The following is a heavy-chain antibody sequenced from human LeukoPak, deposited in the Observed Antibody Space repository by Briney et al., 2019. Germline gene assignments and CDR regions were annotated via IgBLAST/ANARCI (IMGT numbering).Heavy chain of an antibody. Sequence: PGGSLRLSCAATGLSVSSNFMSWVRQAPGKGLEWVSVIYGGGSTHYADSVKGRFTISRDTPKNTLYLQMNSLRVEDTAVYYCAKVEPPYRGFGELSGYFQHWGQGTLVTVSS. CDR1: GLSVSSNF. CDR3: AKVEPPYRGFGELSGYFQH. V-gene: IGHV3-53*01. CDR2: IYGGGST. J-gene: IGHJ1*01. D-gene: IGHD3-10*01.